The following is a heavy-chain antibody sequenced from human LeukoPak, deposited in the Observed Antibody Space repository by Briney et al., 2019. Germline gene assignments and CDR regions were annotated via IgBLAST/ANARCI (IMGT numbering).Heavy chain of an antibody. CDR1: GGSINSYY. CDR2: IYTSGST. Sequence: SETLSLTCTVSGGSINSYYWSWIRQPAGKGLEWIGRIYTSGSTNYNPSLKSRVTMSVDTSKNQFSLKLSSVTAADTAVYYCARRKGGYDSSGYSWVEDYWGQGTLVTVSS. CDR3: ARRKGGYDSSGYSWVEDY. J-gene: IGHJ4*02. D-gene: IGHD3-22*01. V-gene: IGHV4-4*07.